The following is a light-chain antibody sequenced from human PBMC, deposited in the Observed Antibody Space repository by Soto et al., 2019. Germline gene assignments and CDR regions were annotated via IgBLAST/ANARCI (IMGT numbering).Light chain of an antibody. CDR1: SSDVGGYNY. J-gene: IGLJ2*01. V-gene: IGLV2-14*03. CDR2: DVN. CDR3: SSHSSSSTLVV. Sequence: QSALTQPASMSGSPGQSITISCTGTSSDVGGYNYVSWYRQHPGKALKLMIYDVNNRPSGVSNRFSGSKSGNTASLTISGLQAEYGADYYCSSHSSSSTLVVFGGGTKLTVL.